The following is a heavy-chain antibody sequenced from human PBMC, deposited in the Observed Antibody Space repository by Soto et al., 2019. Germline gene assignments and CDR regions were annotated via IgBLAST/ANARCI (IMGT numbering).Heavy chain of an antibody. J-gene: IGHJ5*02. V-gene: IGHV3-11*01. D-gene: IGHD4-17*01. CDR3: TRHVYGDFMTTGFDP. Sequence: QVQLVESGGGVVKPGGSLRLSCAASGFTFSDYYMYWIRQAPGKGLEWVSYISSSGTTIHYADSVKGRFTISRDNAKNSLFLQMNSLRAEDTAVYYCTRHVYGDFMTTGFDPWGQGTLVTVSS. CDR1: GFTFSDYY. CDR2: ISSSGTTI.